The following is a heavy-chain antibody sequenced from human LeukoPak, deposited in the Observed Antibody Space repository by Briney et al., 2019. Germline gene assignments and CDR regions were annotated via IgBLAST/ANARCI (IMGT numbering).Heavy chain of an antibody. CDR2: IYSGGST. V-gene: IGHV3-53*01. CDR3: ARLENYGIFPGPFDY. Sequence: GGSLRLSCAASGFTVSSNYMSWVRQAPGKGLEWVSVIYSGGSTYYADSVRGRFTISRDNSKNTLYLQMNSLRAEDTAVYYCARLENYGIFPGPFDYWGQGTLVTVSS. D-gene: IGHD2-15*01. J-gene: IGHJ4*02. CDR1: GFTVSSNY.